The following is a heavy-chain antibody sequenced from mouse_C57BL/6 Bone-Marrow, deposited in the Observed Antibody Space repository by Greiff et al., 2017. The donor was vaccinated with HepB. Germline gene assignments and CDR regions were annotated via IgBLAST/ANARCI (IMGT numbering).Heavy chain of an antibody. CDR3: ARPLYYDYEGAFAY. Sequence: QVQLKESGAELARPGASVKLSCKASGYTFTSYGISWVKQRTGQGLEWIGDIYPRSGNTYYNEKFKGKATLTADKSSSTAYMELRSLTSEDSAVYFCARPLYYDYEGAFAYWGQGTLVTVSA. V-gene: IGHV1-81*01. CDR1: GYTFTSYG. J-gene: IGHJ3*01. D-gene: IGHD2-4*01. CDR2: IYPRSGNT.